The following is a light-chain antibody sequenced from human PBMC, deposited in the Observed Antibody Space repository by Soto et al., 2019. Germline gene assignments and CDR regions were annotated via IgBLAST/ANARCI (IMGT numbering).Light chain of an antibody. CDR1: QSISSW. Sequence: DIQMTQSPSTLSASVGDRVTITFRASQSISSWLAWYQQKPGKPPKLLIYKASSLESGVPSRFSGSGSLTESTLTISSLQPDDFATYYYQHYNSYPSTFGKGTKVEIK. CDR2: KAS. J-gene: IGKJ1*01. CDR3: QHYNSYPST. V-gene: IGKV1-5*03.